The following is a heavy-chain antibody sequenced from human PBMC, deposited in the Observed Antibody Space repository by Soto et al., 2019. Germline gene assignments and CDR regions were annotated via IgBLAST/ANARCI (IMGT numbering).Heavy chain of an antibody. D-gene: IGHD6-6*01. CDR1: GYSFTSYW. Sequence: PRESLKISCKGSGYSFTSYWIGWVRQMPGKGLEWMGIIYPGDSDTRYSPSFQGQVTISADKSISTAYLQWSSLKASDTAMYYCASSPYSSLSYYYGMDVWGQGTTVTVSS. J-gene: IGHJ6*02. V-gene: IGHV5-51*01. CDR3: ASSPYSSLSYYYGMDV. CDR2: IYPGDSDT.